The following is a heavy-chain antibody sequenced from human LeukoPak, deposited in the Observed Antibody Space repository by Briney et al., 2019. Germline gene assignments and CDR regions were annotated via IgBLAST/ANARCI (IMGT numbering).Heavy chain of an antibody. CDR3: ARGRLVTGTTLYYYYYMDV. Sequence: ASVKVSCKASGYTFTSYDINWVRQATGQGLEWMGWMNPNSGNTGYAQKFQGRVTITRNTSISTAYMELSSLRSEDTAVYYCARGRLVTGTTLYYYYYMDVWGEGTTVTVSS. J-gene: IGHJ6*03. CDR2: MNPNSGNT. D-gene: IGHD1-20*01. CDR1: GYTFTSYD. V-gene: IGHV1-8*03.